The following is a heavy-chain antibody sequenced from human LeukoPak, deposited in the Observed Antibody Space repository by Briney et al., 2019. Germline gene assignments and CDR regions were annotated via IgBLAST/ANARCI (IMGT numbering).Heavy chain of an antibody. CDR3: ARAKQWPTTIHKNAFDI. CDR1: GGSISSGGYY. V-gene: IGHV4-30-2*01. D-gene: IGHD6-19*01. J-gene: IGHJ3*02. CDR2: IYHSGST. Sequence: PSETLSLTCTVSGGSISSGGYYWSWIRQPPGKGLEWIGYIYHSGSTYYNPSLKSRVTISVDRSKNQFSLKLSSVTAADTAVYYCARAKQWPTTIHKNAFDIWGQGTMVTVSS.